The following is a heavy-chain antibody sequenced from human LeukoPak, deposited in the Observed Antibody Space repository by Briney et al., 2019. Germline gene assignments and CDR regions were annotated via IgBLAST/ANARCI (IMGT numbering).Heavy chain of an antibody. V-gene: IGHV3-23*01. CDR2: ISGSGGST. D-gene: IGHD2-15*01. Sequence: GGSLRLSCAASGFTFSSYWMSWVHQAPGKGLEWVSAISGSGGSTYYADSVKGRFTISRDNSKNTLYLQMNSLRAEDTAVYYCAFPHCSGGSCYSYWGQGTLVTVSS. CDR1: GFTFSSYW. CDR3: AFPHCSGGSCYSY. J-gene: IGHJ4*02.